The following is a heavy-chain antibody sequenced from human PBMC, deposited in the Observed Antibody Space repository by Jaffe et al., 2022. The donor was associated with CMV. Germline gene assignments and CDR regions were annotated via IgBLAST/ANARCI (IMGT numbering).Heavy chain of an antibody. Sequence: QVQLVQSGAEVKKPGASVKVSCKASGYTFAGYYMHWVRQAPGQGLEWMGWINPNSGGTNYAQKFQGRVTMTWDTSISTAYMELSSLRSDDTAVYYCARGALIGLPRRNGMDVWGQGTTVTVSS. V-gene: IGHV1-2*02. CDR1: GYTFAGYY. D-gene: IGHD3-16*01. CDR3: ARGALIGLPRRNGMDV. J-gene: IGHJ6*02. CDR2: INPNSGGT.